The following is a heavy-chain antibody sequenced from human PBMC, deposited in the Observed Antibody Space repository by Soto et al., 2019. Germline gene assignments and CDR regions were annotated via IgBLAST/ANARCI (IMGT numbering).Heavy chain of an antibody. D-gene: IGHD1-1*01. J-gene: IGHJ6*02. CDR1: GYSFTSYW. Sequence: PRESLKISCKGSGYSFTSYWISWVRQMPGKGLEWMGRIDPSDSYTNYSPSFQGHVTISADKSISTAYLQWSSLKASDTAMYYCARHPVHDSQVDNYGMDVWGQGTTVTVSS. V-gene: IGHV5-10-1*01. CDR2: IDPSDSYT. CDR3: ARHPVHDSQVDNYGMDV.